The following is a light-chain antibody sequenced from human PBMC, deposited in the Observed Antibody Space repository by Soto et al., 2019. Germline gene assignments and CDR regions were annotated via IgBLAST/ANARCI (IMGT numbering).Light chain of an antibody. CDR3: SSYTNTGTLYV. CDR2: EVT. Sequence: QSVPTQPASVSGSPGRSISISCTGTSIDVTGYNYVSWYQQQPGKAPKLLLYEVTNRPSGVSNRFFGSKSGTAASLPIPGLQAADEADYYRSSYTNTGTLYVFGTGTKVTVL. CDR1: SIDVTGYNY. V-gene: IGLV2-14*01. J-gene: IGLJ1*01.